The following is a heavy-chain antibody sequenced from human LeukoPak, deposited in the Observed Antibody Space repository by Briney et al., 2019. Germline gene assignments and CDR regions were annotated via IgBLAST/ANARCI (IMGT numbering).Heavy chain of an antibody. CDR2: IYIEGTT. D-gene: IGHD1-14*01. Sequence: PGGSLRLSCAASGPTLSSNYMSWVRQAPGKGLEWVSIIYIEGTTYYADSVKGRFTISRHNSKNTLYLQMNSLRAEDTAVYYCAREVYGKFDYWGQGTLVTVSS. CDR1: GPTLSSNY. J-gene: IGHJ4*02. CDR3: AREVYGKFDY. V-gene: IGHV3-53*04.